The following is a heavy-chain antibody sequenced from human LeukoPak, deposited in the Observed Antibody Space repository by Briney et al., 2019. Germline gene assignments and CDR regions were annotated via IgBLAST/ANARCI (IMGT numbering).Heavy chain of an antibody. J-gene: IGHJ3*02. V-gene: IGHV1-2*02. Sequence: ASVKVSCKASGYTFTGYYMHWVRQAPGQGLEWMGWINPNSGGTNYAQKFQGRVTMTRDTSISTAYMELSRLRSDDTAVYYCARDSKKWEPPDAFDIWGQGTMVTVSS. CDR1: GYTFTGYY. CDR2: INPNSGGT. CDR3: ARDSKKWEPPDAFDI. D-gene: IGHD1-26*01.